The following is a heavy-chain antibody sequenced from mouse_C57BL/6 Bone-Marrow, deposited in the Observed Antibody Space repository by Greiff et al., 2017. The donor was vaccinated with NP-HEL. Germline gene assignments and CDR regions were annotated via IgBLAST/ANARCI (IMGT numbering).Heavy chain of an antibody. D-gene: IGHD1-1*01. CDR1: GFNIKDDY. V-gene: IGHV14-4*01. CDR3: TTSDYCGSSYVGDYFDY. Sequence: VQLQQSGAELVRPGASVKLSCTASGFNIKDDYMHWVKQRPEQGLEWIGWIDPENGDTEYASKFQGKATITADTSSNTAYLQLSSLTSEDTAVYYCTTSDYCGSSYVGDYFDYWGQGTTLTVSS. J-gene: IGHJ2*01. CDR2: IDPENGDT.